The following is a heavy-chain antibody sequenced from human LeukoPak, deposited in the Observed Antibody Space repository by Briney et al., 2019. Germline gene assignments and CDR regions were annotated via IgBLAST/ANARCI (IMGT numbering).Heavy chain of an antibody. CDR3: ARDWFIAAAGTGWFDP. J-gene: IGHJ5*02. V-gene: IGHV1-24*01. D-gene: IGHD6-13*01. Sequence: GASVKVSCKVSGYTLTELSMHWVRQPPGKGLEWMGGFDPEGGETIYAQKFQGRVTMTRDTSTSTVYMELSSLRSEDTAVYYCARDWFIAAAGTGWFDPWGQGTLVTVSS. CDR2: FDPEGGET. CDR1: GYTLTELS.